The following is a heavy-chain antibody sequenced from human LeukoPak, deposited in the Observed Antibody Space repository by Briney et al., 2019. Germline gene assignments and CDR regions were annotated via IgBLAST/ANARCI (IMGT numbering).Heavy chain of an antibody. D-gene: IGHD6-19*01. CDR1: GFTFTKCA. J-gene: IGHJ4*02. Sequence: GSLRLSCVASGFTFTKCAMSWIRQAPGKGLEWVAIITATGDTAYYADSVKGRFTISRDNSRNTVYMQMDSPRAEDTAIYYCAGDRNSDWYSPLDYWGQGSQVTVSP. CDR2: ITATGDTA. V-gene: IGHV3-23*01. CDR3: AGDRNSDWYSPLDY.